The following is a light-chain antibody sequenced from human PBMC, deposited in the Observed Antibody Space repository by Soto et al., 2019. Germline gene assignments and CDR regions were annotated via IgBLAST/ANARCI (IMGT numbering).Light chain of an antibody. V-gene: IGKV1-27*01. CDR3: QKYYFAPLT. CDR2: AAS. CDR1: QDISNY. J-gene: IGKJ4*01. Sequence: DIPLTQSPSSLSASVGDRITITCRPSQDISNYLAWYQQKPGKAPKLLISAASTLQSGVPPRFSGSRSGPDFTLTISSLLPEDVATYYCQKYYFAPLTFGGGTKVEIK.